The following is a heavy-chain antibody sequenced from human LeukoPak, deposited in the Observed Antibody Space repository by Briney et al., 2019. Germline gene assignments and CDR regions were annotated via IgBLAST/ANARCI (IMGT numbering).Heavy chain of an antibody. CDR2: ISGSGAST. V-gene: IGHV3-23*01. J-gene: IGHJ4*02. Sequence: PGRSLRLSCAASGFTFTSYAMSWVRQAPGKGLEWVSAISGSGASTLYADSVKGRFTISTDNSKDTLCLQMNSLISEGPSVYYCAKDSRLKGWGQGTLVTVSS. CDR3: AKDSRLKG. CDR1: GFTFTSYA.